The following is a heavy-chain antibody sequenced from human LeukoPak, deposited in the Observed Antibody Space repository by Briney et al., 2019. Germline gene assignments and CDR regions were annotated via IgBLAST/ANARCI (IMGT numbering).Heavy chain of an antibody. CDR2: ISAYNGKK. CDR3: ATAGSGGAHVNAFDI. V-gene: IGHV1-18*01. CDR1: GYTFTSYG. Sequence: ASVKVSCKASGYTFTSYGITWVRRAPGQGLEWMGWISAYNGKKNYAQNFQGRVAMTTDTSTSTAYMELRSLRSDDTAVYYCATAGSGGAHVNAFDIWGQGTVVTVSS. D-gene: IGHD4/OR15-4a*01. J-gene: IGHJ3*02.